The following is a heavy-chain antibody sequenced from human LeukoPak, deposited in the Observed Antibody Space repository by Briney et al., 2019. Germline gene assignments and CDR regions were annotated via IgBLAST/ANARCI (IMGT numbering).Heavy chain of an antibody. CDR1: GLTFSGSA. Sequence: GGSLRLSCAASGLTFSGSAMHWVRQASGKGLEWVGRIRSKANSYATAYAASVKGRSTISRDDSKNTAYLQMNSLKTEDTAVYYCTSQRPLDRDYWGQGTLVTVSS. CDR2: IRSKANSYAT. V-gene: IGHV3-73*01. CDR3: TSQRPLDRDY. D-gene: IGHD3/OR15-3a*01. J-gene: IGHJ4*02.